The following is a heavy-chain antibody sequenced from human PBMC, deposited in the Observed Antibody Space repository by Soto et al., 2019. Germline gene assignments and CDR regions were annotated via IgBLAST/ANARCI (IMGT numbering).Heavy chain of an antibody. CDR3: ARTLYYYDSRGRDAFDI. J-gene: IGHJ3*02. CDR1: GYTFTSYD. D-gene: IGHD3-22*01. CDR2: MNPNSGNT. V-gene: IGHV1-8*01. Sequence: QVQLVQSGAEVKKPGASVKVSCKASGYTFTSYDINWVRQATGQGLEWMGWMNPNSGNTGYAQKFQGRVTMTRNTSISTAYMELSSLRSEDTAVYYCARTLYYYDSRGRDAFDIWGQGTMVTVSS.